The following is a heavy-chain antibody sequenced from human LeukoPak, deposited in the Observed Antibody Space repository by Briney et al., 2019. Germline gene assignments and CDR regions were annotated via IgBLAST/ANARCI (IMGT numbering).Heavy chain of an antibody. CDR1: GGSISSGGYY. CDR2: INHSGST. Sequence: SETLSLTCTVSGGSISSGGYYWSWIRQPPGKGLEWIGEINHSGSTNYNPSLKSRVTISVDTSKNQFSLKLSSVTAADTAVYYCAREAAMAPGDCWGQGTLVTVSS. CDR3: AREAAMAPGDC. J-gene: IGHJ4*02. D-gene: IGHD5-18*01. V-gene: IGHV4-39*07.